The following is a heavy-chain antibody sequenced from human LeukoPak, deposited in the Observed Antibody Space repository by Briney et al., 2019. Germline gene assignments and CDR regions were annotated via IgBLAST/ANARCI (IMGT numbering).Heavy chain of an antibody. CDR3: TTVMLHYDFWSGRVNYYYYYMDV. CDR2: IKSKTDGGTT. Sequence: GGSLRLSCAASGFTFSNAWMSWVRQAPGKGLEWVGRIKSKTDGGTTDYAAPVKGRFTISRDDSKNTLYLQMNSLKTKDTAVYYCTTVMLHYDFWSGRVNYYYYYMDVWGKGTTVTVSS. J-gene: IGHJ6*03. D-gene: IGHD3-3*01. CDR1: GFTFSNAW. V-gene: IGHV3-15*01.